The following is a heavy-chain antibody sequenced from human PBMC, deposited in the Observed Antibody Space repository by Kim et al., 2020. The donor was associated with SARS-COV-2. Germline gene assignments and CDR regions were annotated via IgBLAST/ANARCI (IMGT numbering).Heavy chain of an antibody. CDR3: ARLERSPNPSGIDP. D-gene: IGHD1-1*01. J-gene: IGHJ5*02. CDR2: FFSNGDT. CDR1: GGSINSNHY. Sequence: SETLSLTCTVSGGSINSNHYWGWIRQPPGKGLEWIGSFFSNGDTSHNPSLRGRVTISVDTSKNEFSLRLTPVTAADTAVYYCARLERSPNPSGIDPWGQG. V-gene: IGHV4-39*01.